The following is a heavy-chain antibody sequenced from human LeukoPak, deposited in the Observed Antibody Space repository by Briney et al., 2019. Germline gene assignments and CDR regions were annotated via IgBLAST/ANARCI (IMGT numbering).Heavy chain of an antibody. CDR2: ISYDGTNK. J-gene: IGHJ4*02. V-gene: IGHV3-30-3*01. Sequence: PGGSLRLSCAASGFTFGSYAIHWVRQAPGKGLEWVAIISYDGTNKYYADSVRGRFTISRDNSKNTLYLQMNSLRAEDTAVYYCARDFGWLSGFDNWGQGTLVTVSS. CDR3: ARDFGWLSGFDN. CDR1: GFTFGSYA. D-gene: IGHD3-9*01.